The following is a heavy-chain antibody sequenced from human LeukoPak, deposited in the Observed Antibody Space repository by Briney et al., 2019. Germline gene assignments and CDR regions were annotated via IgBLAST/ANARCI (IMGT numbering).Heavy chain of an antibody. J-gene: IGHJ3*02. CDR3: AREVPAGGQLQEAFDI. CDR2: IDSSSNYI. Sequence: PGGSLRLSCAASGFTVSSNYMSWVRQAPGKGLEWVSFIDSSSNYIYYADSVKGRFTISRDNAKNSLYLQMSSLRAEDTAVYYCAREVPAGGQLQEAFDIWGQGTMVTVSS. CDR1: GFTVSSNY. V-gene: IGHV3-21*01. D-gene: IGHD2-2*01.